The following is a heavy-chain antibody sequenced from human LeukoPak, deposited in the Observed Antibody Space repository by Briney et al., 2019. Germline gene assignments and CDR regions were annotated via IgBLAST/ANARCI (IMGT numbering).Heavy chain of an antibody. J-gene: IGHJ6*03. D-gene: IGHD3-16*02. CDR3: AKESIVYYYYYMDV. V-gene: IGHV3-30*18. CDR1: GFTFSSYG. CDR2: ISYDGKNK. Sequence: GGSLRLSCVASGFTFSSYGMHWVRQAPGKGLEWVAVISYDGKNKYYADSVKGRFTISRDNSKSTLYVQMNSLRAEDTAVYYCAKESIVYYYYYMDVWGKGTTVTVSS.